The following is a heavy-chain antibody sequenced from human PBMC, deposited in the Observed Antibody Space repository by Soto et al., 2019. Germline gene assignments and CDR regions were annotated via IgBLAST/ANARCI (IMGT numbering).Heavy chain of an antibody. CDR1: GFTFSTYW. CDR2: IKEDGSEK. D-gene: IGHD6-19*01. J-gene: IGHJ3*02. V-gene: IGHV3-7*05. CDR3: VRAVSEQWLARHDAFDI. Sequence: EVQLVESGGGLVLPGGSLRLSCAASGFTFSTYWMSWVRQAPGKGLEWVANIKEDGSEKYYVDSVKGRFSISRDNARKSLFLQMDGLRAEDTAVYYCVRAVSEQWLARHDAFDIWGQGTMVTVS.